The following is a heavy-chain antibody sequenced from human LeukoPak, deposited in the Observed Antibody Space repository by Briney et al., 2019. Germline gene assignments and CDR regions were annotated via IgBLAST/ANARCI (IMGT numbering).Heavy chain of an antibody. J-gene: IGHJ3*02. D-gene: IGHD3-22*01. V-gene: IGHV1-69*10. CDR3: ASRRRYYDSSGYLAQYNAFDI. CDR1: GYTFSGYY. Sequence: ASVKVSCKASGYTFSGYYMHWVRQAPGQGLEWMGGIIPILGTANYAQKFQGRVTITADKSTSTAYMELSSLRSEDTAVYYCASRRRYYDSSGYLAQYNAFDIWGQGTMVTVSS. CDR2: IIPILGTA.